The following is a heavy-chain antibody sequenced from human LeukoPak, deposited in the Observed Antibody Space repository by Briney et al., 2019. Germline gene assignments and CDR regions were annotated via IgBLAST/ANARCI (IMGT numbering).Heavy chain of an antibody. Sequence: ASVKVSCKASGYTFTGYYMHWVRQAPGQGLEWMGWINPNSGGTNYAQKFQGRVTMTRDTSISTAYMELSRLRSDDTAVYYCAKSGNSMTKGTADPWGQGTLGTVSS. D-gene: IGHD2/OR15-2a*01. CDR2: INPNSGGT. CDR1: GYTFTGYY. J-gene: IGHJ5*02. V-gene: IGHV1-2*02. CDR3: AKSGNSMTKGTADP.